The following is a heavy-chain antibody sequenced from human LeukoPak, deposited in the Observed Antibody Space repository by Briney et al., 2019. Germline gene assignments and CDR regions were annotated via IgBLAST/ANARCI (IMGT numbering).Heavy chain of an antibody. CDR3: ARSLIVGATSFDY. CDR2: IHSAGSST. CDR1: GFIFSSYW. V-gene: IGHV3-74*01. J-gene: IGHJ4*02. D-gene: IGHD1-26*01. Sequence: PGGSLRLSCAASGFIFSSYWMHWVRQAPGKGLVWVSRIHSAGSSTSYADSVKGRFTISRDNAKNTLYVQMNSLRARDTAGYYCARSLIVGATSFDYWGQGTLVTVSS.